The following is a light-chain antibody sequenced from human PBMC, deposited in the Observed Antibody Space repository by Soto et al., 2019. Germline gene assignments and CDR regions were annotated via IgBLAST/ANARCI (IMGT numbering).Light chain of an antibody. J-gene: IGKJ2*01. CDR1: QSVSSN. CDR2: GAS. V-gene: IGKV3-15*01. CDR3: QQYNNWPQP. Sequence: EMVMTQSPATLSVSPGERATLSCRASQSVSSNLAWYQQKPGQAPRLLIYGASTRATGIPARFSGSGSGTEFTPTVSSLQSEYFAVYYCQQYNNWPQPFGQGTKLEIK.